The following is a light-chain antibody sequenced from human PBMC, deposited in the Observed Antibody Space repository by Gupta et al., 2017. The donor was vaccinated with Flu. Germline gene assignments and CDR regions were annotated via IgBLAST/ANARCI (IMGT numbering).Light chain of an antibody. J-gene: IGKJ2*01. CDR2: DAS. Sequence: DIQMTQSPSSLSASVGDRVTITCQASQDISNYLNWYQQKPGKAPKLLIYDASNLETGVPSRFSGSGSGTDFTFTISSLQPEDFATYYCQQEDNLLRNFGQGTKLEIK. CDR1: QDISNY. V-gene: IGKV1-33*01. CDR3: QQEDNLLRN.